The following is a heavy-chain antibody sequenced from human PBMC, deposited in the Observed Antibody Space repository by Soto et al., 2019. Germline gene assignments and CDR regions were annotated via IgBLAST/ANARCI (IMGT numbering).Heavy chain of an antibody. CDR3: ARHRIEVVWRGFDF. CDR1: TDSSSFTNSS. Sequence: SETLSLTCTVSTDSSSFTNSSWGWIRQPPGKGLQWIGSSSYNGGTFYNPSLKGRVVISFDTSKKQSSLQVTSVTAADTAVYFCARHRIEVVWRGFDFWGQGSPVTVSS. J-gene: IGHJ4*02. V-gene: IGHV4-39*01. CDR2: SSYNGGT. D-gene: IGHD3-10*01.